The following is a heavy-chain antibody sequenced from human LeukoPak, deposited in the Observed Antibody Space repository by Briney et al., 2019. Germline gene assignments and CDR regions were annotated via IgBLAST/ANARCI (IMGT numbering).Heavy chain of an antibody. V-gene: IGHV1-69*13. CDR2: IIPIFGTA. J-gene: IGHJ4*02. CDR1: GGTFSSYA. CDR3: ARYRITYSAGYFDY. Sequence: SVKVSCKASGGTFSSYAISWVRQAPGQGLECMGGIIPIFGTANYAQKFQGRVTITADESTSTAYMELSSLRSEDTAVYYCARYRITYSAGYFDYWGQGTLVTVSS. D-gene: IGHD3-10*01.